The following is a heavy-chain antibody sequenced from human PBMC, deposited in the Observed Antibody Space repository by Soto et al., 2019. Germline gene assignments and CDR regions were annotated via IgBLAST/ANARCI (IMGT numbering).Heavy chain of an antibody. CDR2: MSGSSSTT. J-gene: IGHJ4*02. D-gene: IGHD1-7*01. Sequence: GGSLRLSCATSGLTFSNYAMSWVRQAPGGGLEWVSSMSGSSSTTYYADSVRGRFTISRDRSKNTLYLQMSGLRAEDTALYYCAKNQERELPRVIDFWGQGTLVTVSS. CDR3: AKNQERELPRVIDF. V-gene: IGHV3-23*01. CDR1: GLTFSNYA.